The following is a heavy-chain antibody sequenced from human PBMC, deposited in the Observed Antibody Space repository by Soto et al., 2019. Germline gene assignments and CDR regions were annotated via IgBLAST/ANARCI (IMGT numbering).Heavy chain of an antibody. CDR1: GFNLKTFA. CDR3: VTGTEQYYHYIMDV. Sequence: LKISYTDSGFNLKTFAIHWVRQTPGNGLHFVSAIGANAGVTYYAESVKDRFTISRDNSKNTLYLQMIGLRAEDTAVYYCVTGTEQYYHYIMDVWGQGT. CDR2: IGANAGVT. V-gene: IGHV3-64D*06. J-gene: IGHJ6*02.